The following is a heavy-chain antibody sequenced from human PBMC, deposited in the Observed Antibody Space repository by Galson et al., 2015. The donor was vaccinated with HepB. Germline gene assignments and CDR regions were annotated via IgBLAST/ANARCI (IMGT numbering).Heavy chain of an antibody. CDR3: ARDRGSGSHFFDY. CDR2: INTNTGNP. CDR1: GFTFTNYA. D-gene: IGHD2-15*01. V-gene: IGHV7-4-1*02. Sequence: SVKVSCKASGFTFTNYAMNWVRQAPGQGLEWMGWINTNTGNPTYAQGFTGRFVFSLDTSVSTTYLQISSLKTEDTAVYYCARDRGSGSHFFDYWGQGTLVTVSS. J-gene: IGHJ4*02.